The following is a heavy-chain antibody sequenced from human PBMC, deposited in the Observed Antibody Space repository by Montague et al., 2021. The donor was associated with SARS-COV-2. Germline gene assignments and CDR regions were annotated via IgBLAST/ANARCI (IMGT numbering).Heavy chain of an antibody. V-gene: IGHV6-1*01. CDR1: RDSVSSNSAA. D-gene: IGHD2-8*01. Sequence: CAISRDSVSSNSAAWNWIRQSPSRGLEWLGRIYYRSKWYNDYAVSVKSRITINPDTSKNQFSLQLNSVTPEDTAVYYCARDDPYCTNGVCYTGNWFDPWGQGTLVTVSS. J-gene: IGHJ5*02. CDR3: ARDDPYCTNGVCYTGNWFDP. CDR2: IYYRSKWYN.